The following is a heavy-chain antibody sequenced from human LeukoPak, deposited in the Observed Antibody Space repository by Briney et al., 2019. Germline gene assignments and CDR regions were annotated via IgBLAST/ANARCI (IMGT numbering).Heavy chain of an antibody. V-gene: IGHV4-39*01. CDR3: ASRGTADDRIWQQRRTVDY. Sequence: SETLSLTCTVSGVSISSSNSYWGWIRQPPGKGLEWIGSIYYTGNTYYNASLKSQVSISVDTSKNQFSLKLSSVTAADTAVYYCASRGTADDRIWQQRRTVDYWGQGTLVTVSS. CDR2: IYYTGNT. D-gene: IGHD6-13*01. J-gene: IGHJ4*02. CDR1: GVSISSSNSY.